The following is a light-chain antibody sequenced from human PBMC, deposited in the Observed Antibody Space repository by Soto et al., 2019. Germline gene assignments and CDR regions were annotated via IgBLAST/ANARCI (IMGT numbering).Light chain of an antibody. J-gene: IGKJ4*01. V-gene: IGKV3-20*01. CDR2: GTS. CDR3: RQYGLSPAT. Sequence: EIVLTQSPGTLSLSPGERATLSCWTSQSVSSSYLGWYQQKPGQAPRLLIYGTSSRATGIPDRFSGSGSGTEFTLTISRLEPEDLAVYYCRQYGLSPATFGGGTKVDIK. CDR1: QSVSSSY.